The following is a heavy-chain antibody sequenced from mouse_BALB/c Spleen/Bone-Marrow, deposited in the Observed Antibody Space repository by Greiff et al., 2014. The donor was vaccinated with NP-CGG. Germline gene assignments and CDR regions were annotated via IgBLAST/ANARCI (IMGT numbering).Heavy chain of an antibody. CDR1: GFSLTSYG. D-gene: IGHD1-1*01. V-gene: IGHV2-3*01. J-gene: IGHJ4*01. CDR3: AKVNRYGYAMDY. CDR2: IWGDGSI. Sequence: VQVVESGPGLVAPAQSLSITCTVSGFSLTSYGVSWVRQPPGKGLEWLGVIWGDGSINYNSALISRLSIIKDNSKSQVFLKLNSVQTDDTATYYCAKVNRYGYAMDYWGRGTSVTVSS.